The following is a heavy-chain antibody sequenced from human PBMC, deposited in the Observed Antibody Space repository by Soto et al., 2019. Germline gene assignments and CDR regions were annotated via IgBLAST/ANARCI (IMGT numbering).Heavy chain of an antibody. CDR2: IYHSGTT. CDR3: ASCASTAFYPPCCLQVFDL. CDR1: SFSISSCYY. D-gene: IGHD2-2*01. V-gene: IGHV4-38-2*01. J-gene: IGHJ5*02. Sequence: SETLSPSCAVSSFSISSCYYWGWVRQPPGKGLEWIGSIYHSGTTNYSPSLKSRVTISIDTSKNQFSLTLRSVTAADAAVYYFASCASTAFYPPCCLQVFDLGRQGSL.